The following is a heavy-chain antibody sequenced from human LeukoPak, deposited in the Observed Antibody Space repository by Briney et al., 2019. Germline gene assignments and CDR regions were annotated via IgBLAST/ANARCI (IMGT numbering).Heavy chain of an antibody. CDR1: GFTFSDYY. CDR3: AREYGVAAAGFDY. V-gene: IGHV3-11*01. D-gene: IGHD6-13*01. CDR2: ISGSTI. J-gene: IGHJ4*02. Sequence: GSLRLSCAASGFTFSDYYMSWIRQAPGKGLEWVSYISGSTIYYADSVKGRFTISRDNAKNSLYLQMNSLRAEDTAVYYCAREYGVAAAGFDYWGQGTLVTVSS.